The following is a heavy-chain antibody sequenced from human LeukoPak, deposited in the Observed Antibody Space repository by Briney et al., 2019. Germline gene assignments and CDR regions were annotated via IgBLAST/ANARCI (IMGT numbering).Heavy chain of an antibody. V-gene: IGHV3-48*03. CDR1: GFTLSIYE. D-gene: IGHD3-10*02. J-gene: IGHJ6*04. CDR2: ISSSGSTI. CDR3: AELGITMIGGV. Sequence: HPGGSVRLFCAASGFTLSIYEMNWPRQAPGEGRECVSYISSSGSTIYYADSVKGRFTISRDNAKNSLYLQMNSLRAEDTAVYYCAELGITMIGGVWGKGTTVTISS.